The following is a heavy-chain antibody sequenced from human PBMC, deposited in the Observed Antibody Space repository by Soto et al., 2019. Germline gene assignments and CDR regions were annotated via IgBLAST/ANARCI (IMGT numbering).Heavy chain of an antibody. J-gene: IGHJ4*02. Sequence: PGGSLRLSCEASGFSFSVYGMHWVRQAPGKGLEWVAVIWYDASKQFYAGSVEGRFTISRDNSKATLYLQMNSLRAEDTAVYYCAAWAEGATEVHWGLGTLVTVSS. CDR3: AAWAEGATEVH. CDR2: IWYDASKQ. D-gene: IGHD2-15*01. CDR1: GFSFSVYG. V-gene: IGHV3-33*01.